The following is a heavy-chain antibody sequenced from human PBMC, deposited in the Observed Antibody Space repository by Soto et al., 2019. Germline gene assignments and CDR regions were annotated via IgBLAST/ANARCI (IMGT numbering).Heavy chain of an antibody. V-gene: IGHV1-18*01. CDR2: ISAYNGNT. Sequence: GASVKVSCKASGYTFTSYGISWVRQAPGQGLEWMGWISAYNGNTKYAQKFQGRVTMTTDTSASTAYMELSSLRSDDTAVYYCASSSLRSDFDYWGQGTLVTVSS. CDR3: ASSSLRSDFDY. CDR1: GYTFTSYG. D-gene: IGHD4-17*01. J-gene: IGHJ4*02.